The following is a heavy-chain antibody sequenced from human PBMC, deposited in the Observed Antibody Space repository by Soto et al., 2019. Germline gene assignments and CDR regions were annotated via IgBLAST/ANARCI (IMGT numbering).Heavy chain of an antibody. D-gene: IGHD2-21*02. CDR3: ARVGGGDAPDAFDI. CDR1: GYTFTSYY. V-gene: IGHV1-46*01. Sequence: QVQLVQSGAEVKKPGASVKVSCKASGYTFTSYYMHWVRQAPGQGLEWMGIINPSGGSTRYAQKCQDGVPMTRDTSVSTGSLELSSLRSEDTAVYYCARVGGGDAPDAFDIWGQGTMVTVSS. J-gene: IGHJ3*02. CDR2: INPSGGST.